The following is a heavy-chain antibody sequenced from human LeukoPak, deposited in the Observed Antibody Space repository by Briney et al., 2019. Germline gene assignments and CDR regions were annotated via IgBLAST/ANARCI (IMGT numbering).Heavy chain of an antibody. Sequence: ASVKDSCKATGYTFTGYYIHRVRQAPGQGPAWMGWINPHSGATNYAQKFQGRVTMTRDTSISTAFVELSSLRFDDTAMYYCSRDLLMYYSGSGESTWGQGTQVTVSS. CDR3: SRDLLMYYSGSGEST. J-gene: IGHJ5*02. V-gene: IGHV1-2*02. D-gene: IGHD3-10*01. CDR2: INPHSGAT. CDR1: GYTFTGYY.